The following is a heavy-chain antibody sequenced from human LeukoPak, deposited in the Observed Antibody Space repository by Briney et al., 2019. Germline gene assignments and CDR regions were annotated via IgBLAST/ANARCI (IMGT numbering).Heavy chain of an antibody. D-gene: IGHD3-22*01. Sequence: SVKVSCKASGGTFSSYAISWVRQAPGQGLEWMGGIIPIFGTANYAQKFQGRVTITADESTSTAYMELSSLRSEDTAVYYCARDPLNYDYDSSGYYYDLDYWGQGTLVTVSS. CDR1: GGTFSSYA. V-gene: IGHV1-69*13. CDR2: IIPIFGTA. J-gene: IGHJ4*02. CDR3: ARDPLNYDYDSSGYYYDLDY.